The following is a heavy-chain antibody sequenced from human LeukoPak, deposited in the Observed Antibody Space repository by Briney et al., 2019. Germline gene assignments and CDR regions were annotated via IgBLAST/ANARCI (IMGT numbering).Heavy chain of an antibody. Sequence: ASVKVSCKTSGYTLTTYSIHWVRQAPGQGLEWRAWINVGNGNTKYSQNVQGRLTITTDTSASTAYMELSSLRSEDTALYFCARDLIVYGSGSYFDYWGQGTLVTVSS. V-gene: IGHV1-3*01. CDR2: INVGNGNT. CDR3: ARDLIVYGSGSYFDY. CDR1: GYTLTTYS. D-gene: IGHD3-10*01. J-gene: IGHJ4*02.